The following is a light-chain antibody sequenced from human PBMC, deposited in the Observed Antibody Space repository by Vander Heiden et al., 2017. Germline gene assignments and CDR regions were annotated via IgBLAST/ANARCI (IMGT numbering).Light chain of an antibody. V-gene: IGLV2-14*01. CDR3: SSYTSSSTLV. CDR1: RSDVGDHDH. J-gene: IGLJ1*01. Sequence: SALTQPASESGFPGQSITISCTGARSDVGDHDHVSLYHQHQGKVPKFLIYEVNNRPSGVANRFSGSKSGNTASLTISGLQAEDEAEYYCSSYTSSSTLVFGTGTKVTVL. CDR2: EVN.